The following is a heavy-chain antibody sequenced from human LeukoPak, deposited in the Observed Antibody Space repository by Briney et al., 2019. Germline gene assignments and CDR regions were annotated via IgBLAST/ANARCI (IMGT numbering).Heavy chain of an antibody. CDR2: INHSGST. CDR1: GGSFSGYY. J-gene: IGHJ6*02. CDR3: ASGEFQPDLPNYYYYYGMDV. Sequence: SETLSLTCAVYGGSFSGYYWRWIRQPPGKGLEWIGEINHSGSTNYNPSLKSRVTISVDTSKNQFSLKLSSVTAADTAVYYCASGEFQPDLPNYYYYYGMDVWGQGTTVTVSS. V-gene: IGHV4-34*01. D-gene: IGHD3-16*01.